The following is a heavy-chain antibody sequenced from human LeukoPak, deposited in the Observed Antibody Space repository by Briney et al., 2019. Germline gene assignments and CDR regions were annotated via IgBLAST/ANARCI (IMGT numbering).Heavy chain of an antibody. V-gene: IGHV4-4*07. J-gene: IGHJ4*02. CDR2: IYTSGST. D-gene: IGHD4-23*01. CDR1: GGSISSYY. CDR3: ARRWELNGKDYFDY. Sequence: SETLSLTCTVSGGSISSYYWSWIRQPAGKGLEWIGRIYTSGSTNYNPSLKSRVTMSVDTSKNQFSLKLSSVTAADTSVYYCARRWELNGKDYFDYWGQGTLVTVSS.